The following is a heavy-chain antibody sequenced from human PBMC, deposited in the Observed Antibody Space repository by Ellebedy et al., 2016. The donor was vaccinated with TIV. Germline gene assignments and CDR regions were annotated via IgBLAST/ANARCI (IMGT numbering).Heavy chain of an antibody. CDR3: ARDRTHYYGSPGYLDY. CDR2: IYYSVTT. Sequence: MPSETLSLTCTVSGGSISSSYWSWIRQPPGQGLEWIGSIYYSVTTNYNPSLKSRVTISIDTSKNQFSLKLSSVTAADTAVYFCARDRTHYYGSPGYLDYWGQGTLVTVSS. J-gene: IGHJ4*02. CDR1: GGSISSSY. D-gene: IGHD3-10*01. V-gene: IGHV4-59*01.